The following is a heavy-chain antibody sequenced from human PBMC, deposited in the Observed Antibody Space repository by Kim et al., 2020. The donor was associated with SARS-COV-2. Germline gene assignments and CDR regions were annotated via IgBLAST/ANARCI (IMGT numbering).Heavy chain of an antibody. J-gene: IGHJ4*02. CDR2: IYYSGST. D-gene: IGHD3-22*01. Sequence: SETLSLTCTVSGGSISSGDYYWSWIRQPPGKGLEWIGYIYYSGSTYYNPSLKSRVTISVDTSKNQFSLKLSSVTAADTAVYYCARTRGYYSTYFDYWGQGTLVTVSS. CDR1: GGSISSGDYY. V-gene: IGHV4-30-4*01. CDR3: ARTRGYYSTYFDY.